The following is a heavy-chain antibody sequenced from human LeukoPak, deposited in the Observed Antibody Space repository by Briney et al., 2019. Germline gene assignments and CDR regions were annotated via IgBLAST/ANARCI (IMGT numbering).Heavy chain of an antibody. CDR1: GYTLTELS. V-gene: IGHV1-24*01. CDR3: ARDKRGSDAFDI. J-gene: IGHJ3*02. Sequence: ASVKVSCKVSGYTLTELSMHWVRQAPGKGLEWMGGFDPEDGETIYAQKFQGRVTITADKSTSTAFMELSSLRSEDTAVYYCARDKRGSDAFDIWGQGTMVTVSS. D-gene: IGHD3-10*01. CDR2: FDPEDGET.